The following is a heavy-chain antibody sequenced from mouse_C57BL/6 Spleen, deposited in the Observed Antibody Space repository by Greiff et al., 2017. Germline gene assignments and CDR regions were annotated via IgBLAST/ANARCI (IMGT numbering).Heavy chain of an antibody. CDR3: ARDDGNYEAWFAY. CDR1: GYSITSGYD. Sequence: VQFYESGPGMVKPSQSLSLTCTVTGYSITSGYDWHWIRHFPGNKLEWMGYISYSGSTNYNPSLKSRISITHDTSKNHFFLKLNSVTTEDTATYYCARDDGNYEAWFAYWGQGTLVTVSA. V-gene: IGHV3-1*01. CDR2: ISYSGST. D-gene: IGHD2-1*01. J-gene: IGHJ3*01.